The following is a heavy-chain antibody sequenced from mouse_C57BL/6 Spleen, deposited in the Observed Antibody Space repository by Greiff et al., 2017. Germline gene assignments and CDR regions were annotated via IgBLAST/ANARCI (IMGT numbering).Heavy chain of an antibody. D-gene: IGHD4-1*02. Sequence: EVMLVESGGGLVKPGGSLKLSCAASGFTFSSYAMSWVRQTPEKRLEWVATISDGGSYTYYPDNVKGRFTISRDNAKNNLYLQMSHLKSEDTAMYYCARSNWDERGYYFDYWGQGTTLTVSS. J-gene: IGHJ2*01. CDR1: GFTFSSYA. V-gene: IGHV5-4*03. CDR2: ISDGGSYT. CDR3: ARSNWDERGYYFDY.